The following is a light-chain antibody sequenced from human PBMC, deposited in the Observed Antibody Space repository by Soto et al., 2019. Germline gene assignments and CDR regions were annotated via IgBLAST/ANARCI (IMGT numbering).Light chain of an antibody. CDR2: DVS. Sequence: QSALTQPHSVSGSPGQSVTISCTGTSSDVGGYNYVSWYQQHPGKAPKLMIYDVSKRPSGVPDRFSGSKSGNTASLTISGLQAEDEADYYCCSYAGSVYVFGTGTKLTVL. J-gene: IGLJ1*01. V-gene: IGLV2-11*01. CDR1: SSDVGGYNY. CDR3: CSYAGSVYV.